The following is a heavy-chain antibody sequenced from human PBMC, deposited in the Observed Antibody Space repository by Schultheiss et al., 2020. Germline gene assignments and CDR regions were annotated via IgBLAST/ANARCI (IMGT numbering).Heavy chain of an antibody. J-gene: IGHJ4*02. CDR1: GYTFTSYG. D-gene: IGHD3-22*01. V-gene: IGHV1-18*04. CDR3: ARDEGYYDSSGYYKD. Sequence: ASVKVSCKASGYTFTSYGISWVRQAPGQGLEWMGWISAYNGNTNYAQKLQGRVTMSTDTSTSTAYMELRSLRSDDTAVYYCARDEGYYDSSGYYKDWGQGTLVNVSS. CDR2: ISAYNGNT.